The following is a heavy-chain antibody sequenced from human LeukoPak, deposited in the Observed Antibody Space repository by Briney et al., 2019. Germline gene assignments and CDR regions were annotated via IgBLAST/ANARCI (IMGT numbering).Heavy chain of an antibody. CDR3: ASRSDYDFWSGSNYYMDV. Sequence: SETLSLTCTVSGGSISSYYWSWIRQPAGKGLEWIGRIYTSGSTNYNPSLKSRVTISVDTSKNQFSLKLSSVTAADTAVYYCASRSDYDFWSGSNYYMDVWGKGTTVTVSS. J-gene: IGHJ6*03. CDR2: IYTSGST. D-gene: IGHD3-3*01. CDR1: GGSISSYY. V-gene: IGHV4-4*07.